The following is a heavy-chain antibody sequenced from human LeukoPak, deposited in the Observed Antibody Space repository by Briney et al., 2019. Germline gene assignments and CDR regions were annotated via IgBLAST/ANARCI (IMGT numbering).Heavy chain of an antibody. V-gene: IGHV3-21*01. CDR3: ARAASGGELYGY. J-gene: IGHJ4*02. D-gene: IGHD3-16*01. Sequence: GGSLRLSCAASGFTFSSYSMNWVRQAPGKGLEWVSSISSSSSYIYYADSVKGRFTISRDNAKNSLYLQMNSLRAEDTAVYYCARAASGGELYGYWGQGTLVTVSS. CDR1: GFTFSSYS. CDR2: ISSSSSYI.